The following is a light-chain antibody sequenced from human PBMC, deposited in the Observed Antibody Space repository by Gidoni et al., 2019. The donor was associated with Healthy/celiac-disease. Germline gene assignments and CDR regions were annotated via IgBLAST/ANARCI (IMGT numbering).Light chain of an antibody. CDR1: SSDVGGYNY. Sequence: QSALTQPASVSGSPGQPITISCTGTSSDVGGYNYVSWYQQHPGKAPKVMIYDVNNRPSGVSNRFSGSKSGSTASLTISGLQAEDEADYYCSSYTTSSTQVFGGGTKLTVL. V-gene: IGLV2-14*01. CDR2: DVN. CDR3: SSYTTSSTQV. J-gene: IGLJ3*02.